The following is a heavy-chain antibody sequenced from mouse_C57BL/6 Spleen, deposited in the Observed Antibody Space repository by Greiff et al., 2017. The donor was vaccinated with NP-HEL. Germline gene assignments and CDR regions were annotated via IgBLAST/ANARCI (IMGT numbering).Heavy chain of an antibody. V-gene: IGHV10-1*01. D-gene: IGHD2-2*01. Sequence: DVHLVESGGGLVQPKGSLKLSCAASGFSFNTYAMNWVRQAPGKGLEWVARIRSKSNNYATYYADSVKDRFTISRDDSEIMLYLQMNNLKSEDTAMYYCVSGYYGYSWFAYWGQGTLVTVSA. CDR2: IRSKSNNYAT. CDR1: GFSFNTYA. J-gene: IGHJ3*01. CDR3: VSGYYGYSWFAY.